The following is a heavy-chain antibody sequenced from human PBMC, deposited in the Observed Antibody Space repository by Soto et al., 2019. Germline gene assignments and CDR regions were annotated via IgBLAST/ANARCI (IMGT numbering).Heavy chain of an antibody. CDR1: GGSISSSSYY. J-gene: IGHJ6*02. CDR3: ARRRVYYGSGSLYYYYGMDV. CDR2: IYYSGST. D-gene: IGHD3-10*01. Sequence: SLTCTVSGGSISSSSYYWGWIRQPPGKGLEWIGSIYYSGSTYYNPSLKSRVTISVDTSKNQFSLKLSSVTAADTAVYYCARRRVYYGSGSLYYYYGMDVWGQGTTVTVSS. V-gene: IGHV4-39*01.